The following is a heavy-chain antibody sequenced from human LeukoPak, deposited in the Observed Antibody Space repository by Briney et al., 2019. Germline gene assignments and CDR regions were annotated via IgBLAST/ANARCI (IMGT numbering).Heavy chain of an antibody. V-gene: IGHV1-2*02. CDR3: ASVDSGTAHLRYDY. Sequence: ASVKVSCKASGYTFTGHYVHWLRQAPGQGLEWMGWINPNTSVTNYAQKFQDRVTLTRDTSISTAYMELSWLRSDDTAIYYCASVDSGTAHLRYDYWGQGTLVTVSS. CDR1: GYTFTGHY. CDR2: INPNTSVT. J-gene: IGHJ4*02. D-gene: IGHD3-10*01.